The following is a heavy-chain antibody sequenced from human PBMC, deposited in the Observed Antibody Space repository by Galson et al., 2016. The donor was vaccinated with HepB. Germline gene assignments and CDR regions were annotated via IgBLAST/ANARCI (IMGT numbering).Heavy chain of an antibody. J-gene: IGHJ6*03. CDR1: GFIVSNTH. CDR3: AREMVHYYMDV. CDR2: LYSGGGT. Sequence: SLRLSCAASGFIVSNTHMSWVRQAPGKGLEWVAVLYSGGGTYYADSVRGRFTISRDNSKTTLYLQMNGLRAEDTAGYHCAREMVHYYMDVWGTGTTVTVSS. D-gene: IGHD3-10*01. V-gene: IGHV3-53*01.